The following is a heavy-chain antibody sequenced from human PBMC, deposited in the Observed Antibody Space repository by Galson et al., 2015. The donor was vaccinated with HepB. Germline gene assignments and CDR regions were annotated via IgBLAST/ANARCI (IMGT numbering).Heavy chain of an antibody. CDR1: GGTFSSYA. CDR2: IIPIFGTA. V-gene: IGHV1-69*13. Sequence: SVKVSCKASGGTFSSYAISWVRQAPGQGLEWMGGIIPIFGTANYAQKFQGRVTITADESTSTAYMELSSLRSEDTAVYYCARDSRDGGDYPEGYYMDVWGKGTTVTVSS. J-gene: IGHJ6*03. D-gene: IGHD4-17*01. CDR3: ARDSRDGGDYPEGYYMDV.